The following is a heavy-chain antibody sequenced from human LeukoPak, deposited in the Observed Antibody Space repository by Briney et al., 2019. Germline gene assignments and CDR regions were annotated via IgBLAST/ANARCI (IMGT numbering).Heavy chain of an antibody. D-gene: IGHD2-2*01. V-gene: IGHV1-18*01. J-gene: IGHJ4*02. CDR1: GYSFTTYG. CDR2: ISAYNANT. Sequence: ASVKVSCKASGYSFTTYGISWERQAPGQGLEWMGWISAYNANTNYALKLQGRVTMTTDTSTSTAYMELRSLRSDDTAVYYCARDYCSSTSCYFDYWGQGTLVTVSS. CDR3: ARDYCSSTSCYFDY.